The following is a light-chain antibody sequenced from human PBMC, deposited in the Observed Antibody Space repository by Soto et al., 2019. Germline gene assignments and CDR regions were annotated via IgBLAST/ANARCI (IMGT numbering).Light chain of an antibody. Sequence: DIQMTQSPSSLSASVGDRVTITCRASQSISSYLNWYQQKPGKAPKLLIYAASSLQSGVPSRFSGSGSWTDFTLTISSLQPEDFATDYCQHSYRSPLTFGGGTKVEIK. CDR3: QHSYRSPLT. CDR2: AAS. J-gene: IGKJ4*01. V-gene: IGKV1-39*01. CDR1: QSISSY.